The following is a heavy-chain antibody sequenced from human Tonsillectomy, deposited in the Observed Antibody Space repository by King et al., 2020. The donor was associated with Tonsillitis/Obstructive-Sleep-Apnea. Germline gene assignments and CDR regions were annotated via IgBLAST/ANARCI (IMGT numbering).Heavy chain of an antibody. D-gene: IGHD3-3*01. V-gene: IGHV3-21*01. CDR3: ARGDFWSGYGFDY. CDR2: ISSSSSHI. Sequence: VQLVESGGGLVKPGGSLRLSCAASGFTFSSYSMNWVRQAPGKGLEWVSSISSSSSHIYYAESVKGRFTISRDNAKNSLYLQMNSLIAEDTAVYNCARGDFWSGYGFDYWGQGTLVTVSS. CDR1: GFTFSSYS. J-gene: IGHJ4*02.